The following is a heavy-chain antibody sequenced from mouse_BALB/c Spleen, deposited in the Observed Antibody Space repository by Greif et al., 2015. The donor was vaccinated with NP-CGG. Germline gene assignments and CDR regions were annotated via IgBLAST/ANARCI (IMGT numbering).Heavy chain of an antibody. CDR2: INPSTGYT. CDR1: GYTFTSYW. V-gene: IGHV1-7*01. D-gene: IGHD4-1*01. Sequence: VQLQQSGAELAKPGASVKMSCKASGYTFTSYWMHWVKQRPGQGLEWIGYINPSTGYTGYNQKFKDKATLTADKSSSTAYMQLSSLTSEDSAVYYCATGTYFDVWGAGTTVTVSP. CDR3: ATGTYFDV. J-gene: IGHJ1*01.